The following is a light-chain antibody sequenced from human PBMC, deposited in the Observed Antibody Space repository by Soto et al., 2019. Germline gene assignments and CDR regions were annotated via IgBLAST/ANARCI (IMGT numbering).Light chain of an antibody. CDR2: RAS. J-gene: IGKJ4*01. Sequence: EIVLTQSPGTLSSSSGVTAPLSCRAIQSVISNYLAWYQQKPGQAPKVLIYRASIRATGIPARFSGSGSGTDFTLTISSLEPEDFAVYYCQQRSNWSLLTFGGGTKVDIK. V-gene: IGKV3D-20*02. CDR3: QQRSNWSLLT. CDR1: QSVISNY.